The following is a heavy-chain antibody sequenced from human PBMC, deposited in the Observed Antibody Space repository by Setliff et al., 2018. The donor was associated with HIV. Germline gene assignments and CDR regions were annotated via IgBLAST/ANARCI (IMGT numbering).Heavy chain of an antibody. V-gene: IGHV4-39*01. CDR3: ARQKGQWLVQFDY. D-gene: IGHD6-19*01. CDR2: IYYSGST. Sequence: PSETLSLTCTVSGGSINTYYWGWIRQPPGKGLEWIGSIYYSGSTYYNPSLKSRVTISVDTSKNQFSLKLSSVTAADTAVYYCARQKGQWLVQFDYWGQGTLVTVSS. CDR1: GGSINTYY. J-gene: IGHJ4*02.